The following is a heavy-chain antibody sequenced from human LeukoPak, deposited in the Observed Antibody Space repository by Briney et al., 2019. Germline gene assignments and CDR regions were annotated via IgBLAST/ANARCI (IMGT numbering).Heavy chain of an antibody. CDR3: LAAGGY. V-gene: IGHV3-7*01. CDR2: IKPDGSEK. J-gene: IGHJ4*02. D-gene: IGHD3-10*01. Sequence: PGGSLRLSCAASGLTFSNHWMNWVRQAPGKGLEWVANIKPDGSEKYYVDSVKGRFTISRANAKNSLYLQMNSLSAEDTAVYYCLAAGGYWGQGTLVTVSS. CDR1: GLTFSNHW.